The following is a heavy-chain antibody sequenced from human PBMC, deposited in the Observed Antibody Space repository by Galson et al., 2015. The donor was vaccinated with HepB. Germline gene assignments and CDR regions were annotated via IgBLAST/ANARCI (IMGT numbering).Heavy chain of an antibody. CDR2: IHSNGDTT. CDR3: AKGAEYFVLRLDP. D-gene: IGHD6-6*01. Sequence: SLRLSCAASGFTFSNYAMSWVRQAPGKGLEWVSSIHSNGDTTYYADSVKGRFTISRDNSKNALYLQMNSLRAEDTAVYYCAKGAEYFVLRLDPWGQGTLVTVSS. CDR1: GFTFSNYA. J-gene: IGHJ5*02. V-gene: IGHV3-23*01.